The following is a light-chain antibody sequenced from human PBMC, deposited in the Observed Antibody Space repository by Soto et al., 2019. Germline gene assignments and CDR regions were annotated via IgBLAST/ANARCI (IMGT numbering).Light chain of an antibody. CDR2: DAS. J-gene: IGKJ1*01. CDR1: QSISYW. Sequence: DIQMTQSPSTLSASVGDRVTITCRASQSISYWLAWYQQKPGKAPNLLIYDASNLESGVQSRFSGSGSGTEFTLTIRSLQPDDFATYYCKHYNSYSEAVGQGTKVDIK. V-gene: IGKV1-5*01. CDR3: KHYNSYSEA.